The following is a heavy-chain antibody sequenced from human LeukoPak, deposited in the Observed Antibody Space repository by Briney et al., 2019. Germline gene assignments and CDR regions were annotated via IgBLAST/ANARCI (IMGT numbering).Heavy chain of an antibody. V-gene: IGHV3-7*01. D-gene: IGHD6-19*01. CDR3: ARESPWLVPGGFDP. CDR1: GFTFSSYW. CDR2: VKQDGSEK. J-gene: IGHJ5*02. Sequence: GGSLRLSCAASGFTFSSYWMSWVRQAPGEGLEWVANVKQDGSEKYYVDSVKGRFTISRDNAKNSLYLQMNSLRAEDTAVYYCARESPWLVPGGFDPWGQGTLVTVSS.